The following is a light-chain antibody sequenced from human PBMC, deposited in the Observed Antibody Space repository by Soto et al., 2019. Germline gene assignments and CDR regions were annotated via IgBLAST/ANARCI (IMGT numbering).Light chain of an antibody. CDR2: DAA. V-gene: IGKV3-20*01. Sequence: EIVLTQSPGTLSLSPGERATLSCRASQSVPSNYLAWYQQKPGQAPRLLIHDAASRATGIPDRFSGSGSGTDFTLTISRLETDDFAVYYCQQHHGSPFTSGPRNKVDI. CDR3: QQHHGSPFT. CDR1: QSVPSNY. J-gene: IGKJ3*01.